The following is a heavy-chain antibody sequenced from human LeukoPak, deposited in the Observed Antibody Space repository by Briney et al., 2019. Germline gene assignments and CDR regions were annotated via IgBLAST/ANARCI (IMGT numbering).Heavy chain of an antibody. CDR1: GGSISTYY. V-gene: IGHV4-4*09. J-gene: IGHJ4*02. CDR3: ARQEARAFDC. CDR2: IYTTGKN. Sequence: SETLSLTCTVSGGSISTYYWTWIRQSPRKGLELILYIYTTGKNKYNPSLKSRLTISVDRSKNQFSLKLSSVTAADTAVYYCARQEARAFDCWGQGTLVTVSS. D-gene: IGHD3-10*01.